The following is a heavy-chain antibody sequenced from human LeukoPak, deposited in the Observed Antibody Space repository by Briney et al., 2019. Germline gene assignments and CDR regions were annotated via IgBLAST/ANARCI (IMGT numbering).Heavy chain of an antibody. J-gene: IGHJ4*02. D-gene: IGHD5-24*01. Sequence: SETLSLTCTVSGGSISSYYWSWIRQPAGKGLEWIGRIYTSGSTNYNPSLKSRVTISVDTSKNQFSLKLSSVTAADTAVYYCARGARIRRWLQKDINFDYWGQGTLVTVSS. CDR1: GGSISSYY. CDR3: ARGARIRRWLQKDINFDY. V-gene: IGHV4-4*07. CDR2: IYTSGST.